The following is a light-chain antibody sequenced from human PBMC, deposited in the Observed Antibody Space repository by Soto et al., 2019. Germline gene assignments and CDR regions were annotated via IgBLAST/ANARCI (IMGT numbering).Light chain of an antibody. CDR1: QCVSSCY. J-gene: IGKJ1*01. CDR2: DGS. V-gene: IGKV3-20*01. Sequence: EIVLTQSPGTLSLSPGDRATLSCRASQCVSSCYLAWYQQKPGQAPMLLMYDGSRWDAGIPDRFSGSWSGTDFVLTISRLEPEDFATYYCHQCDSSPWTFGQGTKVEIK. CDR3: HQCDSSPWT.